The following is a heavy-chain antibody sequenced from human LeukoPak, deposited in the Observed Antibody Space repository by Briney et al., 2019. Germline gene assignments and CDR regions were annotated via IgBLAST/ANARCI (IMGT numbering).Heavy chain of an antibody. V-gene: IGHV4-38-2*01. CDR3: ARGFFYFDY. CDR1: GYSISSGYY. D-gene: IGHD3-3*01. J-gene: IGHJ4*02. CDR2: IYHSGST. Sequence: PSETLSLTCAVSGYSISSGYYWGWIRQPSGKGLEWIGSIYHSGSTYYNPSLKSGVTISVDTSKNQFSLKLSSVTAADTAVYYCARGFFYFDYWGQGTLVTVSS.